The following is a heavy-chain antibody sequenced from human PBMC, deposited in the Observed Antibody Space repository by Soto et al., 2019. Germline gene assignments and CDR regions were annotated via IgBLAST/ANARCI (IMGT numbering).Heavy chain of an antibody. CDR2: ISGGGSGA. Sequence: EVQLLESGGRLVQPGGSLRLSCTASGFTFSDHAMTWVRQAPGKGLEWLSGISGGGSGAYYADSVKGRFTVSRANSNNTLFLQMDSLRVEDTAVYYCAIDLWWYTHWGQGTLVTVSS. J-gene: IGHJ4*02. D-gene: IGHD2-15*01. CDR1: GFTFSDHA. CDR3: AIDLWWYTH. V-gene: IGHV3-23*01.